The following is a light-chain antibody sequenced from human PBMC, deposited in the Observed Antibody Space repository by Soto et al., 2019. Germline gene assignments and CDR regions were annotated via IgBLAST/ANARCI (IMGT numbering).Light chain of an antibody. CDR3: QQSDNTPRT. Sequence: DIQMTQSPSSLSVSVGDRVTITCRASQSISSYLNCYQQKPRKAPNLLIYAASSLQSGVPSRFSGSGSGTEFTLTISSLQPEDFATYYCQQSDNTPRTFGQGTKVEIK. J-gene: IGKJ1*01. V-gene: IGKV1-39*01. CDR1: QSISSY. CDR2: AAS.